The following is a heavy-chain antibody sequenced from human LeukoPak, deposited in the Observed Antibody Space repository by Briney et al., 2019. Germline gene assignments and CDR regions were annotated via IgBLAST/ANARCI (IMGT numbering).Heavy chain of an antibody. CDR3: ARVERYYDILTGLHYYYGMDV. Sequence: ASVKVSCKASGYTFTSYYMHWVRQAPGQGLEWMGIINPSGGSTSYAQKFQGRVAMTRDTSISTAYMELSSLRSEDTAVYYCARVERYYDILTGLHYYYGMDVWGQGTTVTVSS. CDR1: GYTFTSYY. V-gene: IGHV1-46*01. J-gene: IGHJ6*02. D-gene: IGHD3-9*01. CDR2: INPSGGST.